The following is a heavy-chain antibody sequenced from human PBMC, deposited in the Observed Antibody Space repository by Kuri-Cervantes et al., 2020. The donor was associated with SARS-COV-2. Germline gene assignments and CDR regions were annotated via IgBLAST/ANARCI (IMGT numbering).Heavy chain of an antibody. CDR3: AEDIGLGMGIDY. J-gene: IGHJ4*02. Sequence: GESLKISCAASGFTFDDYAMHWVRQAPGKGLEWVSLISWDGGSTYYADSVKGRFTISRDNSKNSLYLQMNSLRAEDTALYYCAEDIGLGMGIDYWGQGTLVTVSS. V-gene: IGHV3-43D*03. CDR2: ISWDGGST. D-gene: IGHD7-27*01. CDR1: GFTFDDYA.